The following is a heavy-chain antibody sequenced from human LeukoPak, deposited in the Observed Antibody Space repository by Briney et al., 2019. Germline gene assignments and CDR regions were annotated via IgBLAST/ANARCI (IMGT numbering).Heavy chain of an antibody. Sequence: SETLSLTCTVSGGSISSSNYYWGWIRQPPGKGLEWIGTIYYSGSTYYNPSLKSRVTISVDTSTNQFSLKLSSVTAADTAVYYCARHYYDSGQVPYYFDYWGQGTLVTVSS. V-gene: IGHV4-39*01. D-gene: IGHD3-22*01. J-gene: IGHJ4*02. CDR2: IYYSGST. CDR1: GGSISSSNYY. CDR3: ARHYYDSGQVPYYFDY.